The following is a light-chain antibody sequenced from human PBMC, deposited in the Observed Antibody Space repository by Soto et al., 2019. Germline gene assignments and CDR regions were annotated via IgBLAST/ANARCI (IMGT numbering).Light chain of an antibody. V-gene: IGLV1-47*01. CDR3: AAWDDSLSGRV. CDR1: SSNIGSNY. CDR2: RNN. J-gene: IGLJ1*01. Sequence: QSVLTQPPSASGTPGQRVTISCSGSSSNIGSNYVYWYQQLPGTAPKLLIYRNNQRPSGVPDRFSGSKSGTSASLPISGLRSEDEADYYCAAWDDSLSGRVFGTGTKVTVL.